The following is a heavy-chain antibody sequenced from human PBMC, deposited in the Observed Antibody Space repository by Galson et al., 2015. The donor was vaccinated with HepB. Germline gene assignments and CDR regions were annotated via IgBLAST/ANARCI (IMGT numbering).Heavy chain of an antibody. CDR1: GGSFSSFY. J-gene: IGHJ3*02. Sequence: ETLSLTCTVSGGSFSSFYWSWIRQPPGKGLEWIGYISYSGSTYYNPSLKSRLTSSVDTSKNQFSLRLSSVTATDTAVYYCASSSGGGVDAFDIWGQGTMVTVSS. V-gene: IGHV4-59*01. CDR2: ISYSGST. CDR3: ASSSGGGVDAFDI. D-gene: IGHD6-19*01.